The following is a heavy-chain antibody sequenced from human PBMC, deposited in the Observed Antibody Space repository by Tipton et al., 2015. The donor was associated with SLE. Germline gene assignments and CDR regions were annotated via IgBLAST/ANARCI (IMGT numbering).Heavy chain of an antibody. CDR2: MNPNSGNT. J-gene: IGHJ4*02. D-gene: IGHD6-19*01. V-gene: IGHV1-8*01. Sequence: SGPEVKKPGASVKVSCKASGNTFTTYDINWVRQATGQGLEWMGWMNPNSGNTGYAQKFQGRVAMTRNTSISTAYMELSSLTSEDTAVYFCANLAVTGQDYWGQGTLVTVSS. CDR1: GNTFTTYD. CDR3: ANLAVTGQDY.